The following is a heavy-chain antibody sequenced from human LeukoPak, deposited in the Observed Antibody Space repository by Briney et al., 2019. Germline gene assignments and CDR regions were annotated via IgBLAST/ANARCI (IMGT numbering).Heavy chain of an antibody. Sequence: SETLSLTCTVSGGSISSYYWSWIRQPPGKGLEWIGYIYYSGSTNYNPSLKSRVTISVDTSKNQFSLKLSSVTAADTAVYYCARCQSTVVGGYYYYMDVWGKGTTVTVSS. D-gene: IGHD4-23*01. CDR2: IYYSGST. CDR3: ARCQSTVVGGYYYYMDV. J-gene: IGHJ6*03. CDR1: GGSISSYY. V-gene: IGHV4-59*01.